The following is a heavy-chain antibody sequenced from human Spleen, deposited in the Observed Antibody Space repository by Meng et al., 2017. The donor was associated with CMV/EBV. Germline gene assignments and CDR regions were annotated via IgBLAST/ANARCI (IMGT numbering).Heavy chain of an antibody. D-gene: IGHD3-10*01. J-gene: IGHJ3*02. CDR2: ISGSGGST. CDR1: FTFSSYA. CDR3: AKEDYYGSGSHDAFDI. Sequence: FTFSSYAMSWVRQAQGKGLEWVSAISGSGGSTYYADAVKGRFTISRDNSKNTLYLQMNSLRAEDTAVYYCAKEDYYGSGSHDAFDIWGQGTMVTVSS. V-gene: IGHV3-23*01.